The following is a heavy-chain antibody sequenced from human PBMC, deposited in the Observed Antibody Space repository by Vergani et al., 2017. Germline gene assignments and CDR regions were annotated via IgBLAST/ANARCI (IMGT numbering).Heavy chain of an antibody. V-gene: IGHV3-43*01. CDR1: GFTFDDYT. D-gene: IGHD3-10*01. Sequence: EVQLVESGGVVVQPGGSLRLSCAASGFTFDDYTMHWVRQAPGKGLEWVSLISWDGGSTYYADSVKGRFTISRDNSKNSLYLQMNSLRTEDTALYYCARGDRNYYGSGSYWGQGTLVTVSS. CDR2: ISWDGGST. J-gene: IGHJ4*02. CDR3: ARGDRNYYGSGSY.